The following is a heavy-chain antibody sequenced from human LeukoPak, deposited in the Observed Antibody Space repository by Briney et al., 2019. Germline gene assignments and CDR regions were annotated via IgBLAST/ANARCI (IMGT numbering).Heavy chain of an antibody. Sequence: GGSLTLSCAASGFTFSNFGMHWVRQAPGKGLEWVAVIWYDASNKYYADSVKGRFTISRDNSKNTLYLQMNSLRDDDTAVYYCVRGVGVSRFNYLDSWGQGTLVIVSS. CDR2: IWYDASNK. V-gene: IGHV3-33*01. J-gene: IGHJ4*02. D-gene: IGHD6-13*01. CDR1: GFTFSNFG. CDR3: VRGVGVSRFNYLDS.